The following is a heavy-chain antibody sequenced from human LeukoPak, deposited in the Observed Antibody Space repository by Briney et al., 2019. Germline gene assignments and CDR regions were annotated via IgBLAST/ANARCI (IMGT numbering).Heavy chain of an antibody. J-gene: IGHJ4*02. CDR3: AKEYSSSWYALDY. D-gene: IGHD6-13*01. CDR2: ISDDGSNK. V-gene: IGHV3-30*18. Sequence: GRSLRLSCAASGFTFSSYGTHWVRQAPGKGLEWVAVISDDGSNKYYADSVKGQFTISRDNSKNTLYLQMNSLRAEDTAVYYCAKEYSSSWYALDYWGQGTLVTVSS. CDR1: GFTFSSYG.